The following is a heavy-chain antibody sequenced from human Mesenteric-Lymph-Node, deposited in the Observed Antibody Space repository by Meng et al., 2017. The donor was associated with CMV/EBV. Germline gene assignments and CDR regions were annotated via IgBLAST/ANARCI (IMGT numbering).Heavy chain of an antibody. CDR1: GDSIKSRSYY. Sequence: SETLSLTCTVSGDSIKSRSYYLGWIRQPPGKGLEWIGSMSYGGSTHYNPPLKSRVSISIDTSKNQFSLKLTSVTAADTAVYYCARKSELYSWFDPWGQGTLVTVSS. CDR2: MSYGGST. J-gene: IGHJ5*02. V-gene: IGHV4-39*07. D-gene: IGHD2-8*01. CDR3: ARKSELYSWFDP.